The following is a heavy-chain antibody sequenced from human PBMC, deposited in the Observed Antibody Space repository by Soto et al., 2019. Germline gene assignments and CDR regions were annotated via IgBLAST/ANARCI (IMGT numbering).Heavy chain of an antibody. CDR1: GFTFDDYG. Sequence: EVQLLDSGGGVVRPGGSLRLSCAASGFTFDDYGMTWVRQAPGKGLEWVSGINWNGGSTGYADSVKDRFTISRDNAKYSLYLPMNSLRAEDTALYYCAGGGEGFDPWGQGTLVTVSS. CDR3: AGGGEGFDP. V-gene: IGHV3-20*04. D-gene: IGHD7-27*01. J-gene: IGHJ5*02. CDR2: INWNGGST.